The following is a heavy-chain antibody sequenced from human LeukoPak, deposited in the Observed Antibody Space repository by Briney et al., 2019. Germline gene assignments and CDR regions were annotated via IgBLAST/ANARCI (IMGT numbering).Heavy chain of an antibody. J-gene: IGHJ4*02. CDR3: ARGATMKDTHMAALYFDY. V-gene: IGHV3-30-3*01. CDR1: GFTFSSYA. Sequence: GGSLRLSCAASGFTFSSYAMHWVRQAPGKGLEWVAVISYDGSNKYYADSVKGRFTISRDNSKNTLYLQMNSLRAEDTAVYYCARGATMKDTHMAALYFDYWGEGTLVTVSS. D-gene: IGHD5-18*01. CDR2: ISYDGSNK.